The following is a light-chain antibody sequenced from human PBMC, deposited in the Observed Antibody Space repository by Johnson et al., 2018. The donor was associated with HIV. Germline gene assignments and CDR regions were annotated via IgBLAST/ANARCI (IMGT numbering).Light chain of an antibody. CDR3: GTWASGLSAHYV. CDR2: ENN. Sequence: QSVLTQPPSVSAAPGQKVTISCSGSNSNIGNNYVSWYQQLPGTAPKLLIYENNKRPSGILDRFSDSKSGTSATLGITGLQTGDEADYYCGTWASGLSAHYVFGTGTRVTVL. J-gene: IGLJ1*01. CDR1: NSNIGNNY. V-gene: IGLV1-51*02.